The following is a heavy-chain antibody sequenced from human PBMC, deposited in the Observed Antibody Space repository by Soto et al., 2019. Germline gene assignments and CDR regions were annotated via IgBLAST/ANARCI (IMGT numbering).Heavy chain of an antibody. V-gene: IGHV4-31*03. D-gene: IGHD4-17*01. J-gene: IGHJ4*02. CDR2: ICDSGST. CDR3: AGDSGPYYGDYWYLDY. Sequence: QVQLQESGPGLVKLSQTLSLTCTVSGGSISSGGYCWSWIRQHPGKGLEYIRYICDSGSTYYNPSLDSRATISADTSKTQLPLELTSVTVADTAVYYCAGDSGPYYGDYWYLDYWGQGALVTVSS. CDR1: GGSISSGGYC.